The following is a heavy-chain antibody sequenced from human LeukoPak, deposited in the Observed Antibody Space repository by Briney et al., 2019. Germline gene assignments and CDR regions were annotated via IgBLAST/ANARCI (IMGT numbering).Heavy chain of an antibody. V-gene: IGHV5-51*01. CDR1: GYSFTSYW. CDR3: ARLPDYYGSGSPEYYFDY. D-gene: IGHD3-10*01. J-gene: IGHJ4*02. CDR2: IYPGDSDT. Sequence: GESLKISCKGSGYSFTSYWIGWVRQMPGKGLEWMGIIYPGDSDTRYSPSFQGQATISADKSISTAYLQWSSLKASDTAMYYCARLPDYYGSGSPEYYFDYWGQGTLVTVSS.